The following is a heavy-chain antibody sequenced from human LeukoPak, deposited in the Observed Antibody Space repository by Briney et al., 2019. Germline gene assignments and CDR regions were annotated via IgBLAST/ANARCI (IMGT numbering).Heavy chain of an antibody. V-gene: IGHV3-30-3*01. J-gene: IGHJ6*02. CDR3: ARRGYSDYDFCMDV. D-gene: IGHD5-12*01. CDR2: ISYDGTNE. Sequence: PGGSLRLSCAASGFTFRSYAMHWVRQAPGQGLERVGVISYDGTNEYYEDSVKGRFTISRDNFKNTLYLQMNSLIAEDTAVYYCARRGYSDYDFCMDVWGQGTTVTVSS. CDR1: GFTFRSYA.